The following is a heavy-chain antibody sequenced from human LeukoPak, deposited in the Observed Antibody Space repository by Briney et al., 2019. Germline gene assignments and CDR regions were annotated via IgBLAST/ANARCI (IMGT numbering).Heavy chain of an antibody. J-gene: IGHJ4*02. CDR3: ARARAAANY. CDR2: ISHSGRT. D-gene: IGHD6-13*01. Sequence: SETLSLTCAVYGEPFSGYYWSWIRKPPGKGLEWIGEISHSGRTNYNPSIKSRVPISVDTSKNQFSLKLSSVSAADTAVYYCARARAAANYWGQGTLVTVSS. CDR1: GEPFSGYY. V-gene: IGHV4-34*01.